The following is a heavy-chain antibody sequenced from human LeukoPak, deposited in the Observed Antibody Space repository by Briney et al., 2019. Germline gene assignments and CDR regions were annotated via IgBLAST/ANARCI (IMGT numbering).Heavy chain of an antibody. CDR3: ARVTDYDSNWFDP. Sequence: ASVKVSCKASGGTFSSYAISWVRQAPGQGLEWMGIINPSGGSTSYAQKFQGRVTMTRDTSTSTVYMELSSLRSEDTAVYYCARVTDYDSNWFDPWGQGTLVTVSS. D-gene: IGHD3-3*01. CDR2: INPSGGST. V-gene: IGHV1-46*01. CDR1: GGTFSSYA. J-gene: IGHJ5*02.